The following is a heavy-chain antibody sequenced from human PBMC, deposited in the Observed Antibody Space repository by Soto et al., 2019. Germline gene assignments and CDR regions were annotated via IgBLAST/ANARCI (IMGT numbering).Heavy chain of an antibody. J-gene: IGHJ4*02. CDR2: ISYDGSNK. CDR3: AKGHLYYDFWVRSDRSGFDY. V-gene: IGHV3-30*18. Sequence: QVQLVESGGGVVQPGRSLRLSCAASGFTFSSYGMHWVRQAPGKGLEWVAVISYDGSNKYYADSVKGRFTISRDNSKNTLYLQMNSLRAEDTAVYYCAKGHLYYDFWVRSDRSGFDYWGQGTLVTVSS. D-gene: IGHD3-3*01. CDR1: GFTFSSYG.